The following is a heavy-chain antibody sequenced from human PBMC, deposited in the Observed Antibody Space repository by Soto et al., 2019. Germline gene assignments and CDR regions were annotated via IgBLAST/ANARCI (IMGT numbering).Heavy chain of an antibody. D-gene: IGHD3-9*01. J-gene: IGHJ5*02. CDR1: GFSLSTSGVA. CDR3: AHRQGDFDGFVWFDP. V-gene: IGHV2-5*02. Sequence: QITLKESGPTLVKPTQTLTLTCTFSGFSLSTSGVAVGWIRQPPGKALEWLALIYWDDDTRYSPSLKSRLTSTKDTPKNQVVLTMTNMYPVDTATYYCAHRQGDFDGFVWFDPWGQGTLVTVSS. CDR2: IYWDDDT.